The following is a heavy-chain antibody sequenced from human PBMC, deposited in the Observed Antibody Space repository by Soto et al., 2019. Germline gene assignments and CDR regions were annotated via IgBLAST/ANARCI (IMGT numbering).Heavy chain of an antibody. V-gene: IGHV4-31*03. J-gene: IGHJ3*02. CDR2: IYYSGST. CDR1: GGSISSGGYY. CDR3: ARYDSSGYWGGSAFDI. D-gene: IGHD3-22*01. Sequence: PSETLSLTCTVSGGSISSGGYYWSWIRQHPGKGLEWIGYIYYSGSTYYNPSLKSRVTISVDTSKNQFSLKLSSVTAADTAVYYCARYDSSGYWGGSAFDIWGQGTMVNVSS.